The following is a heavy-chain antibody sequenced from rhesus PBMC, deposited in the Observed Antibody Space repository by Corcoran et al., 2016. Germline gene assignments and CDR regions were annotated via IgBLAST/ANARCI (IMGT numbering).Heavy chain of an antibody. CDR3: ARSYSSWSGLYFEF. Sequence: QVQLQESGPGLVKPSETLSLTCAVSGGSISSNYWSWIRQPPGKGLEWIGYIYGSSWGTYYNPSLKSRVTISTDTSKNQFSLKLSSVTAADTAVYYCARSYSSWSGLYFEFWGQGALVTVSS. V-gene: IGHV4-160*01. J-gene: IGHJ1*01. CDR2: IYGSSWGT. D-gene: IGHD6-13*01. CDR1: GGSISSNY.